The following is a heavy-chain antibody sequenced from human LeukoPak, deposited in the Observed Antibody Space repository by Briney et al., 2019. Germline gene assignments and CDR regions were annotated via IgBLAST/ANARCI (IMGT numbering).Heavy chain of an antibody. CDR2: ISYDGSNK. V-gene: IGHV3-30*18. J-gene: IGHJ4*02. D-gene: IGHD6-19*01. CDR3: AKGGEGSSGWYFDY. Sequence: GGSLRLSCAASGFTFSSYGMHWVRQAPGKGLEWVAVISYDGSNKYYADSVKGRFTISRDNSKNTLYLQMNSLRAEDTAVYYCAKGGEGSSGWYFDYWGQGTLVTVSS. CDR1: GFTFSSYG.